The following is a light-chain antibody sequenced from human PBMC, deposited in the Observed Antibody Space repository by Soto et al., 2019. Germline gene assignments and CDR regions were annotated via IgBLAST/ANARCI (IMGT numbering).Light chain of an antibody. CDR1: SSDVGGYNY. J-gene: IGLJ2*01. V-gene: IGLV2-11*01. CDR2: DVT. CDR3: CSYAGSYSFDVI. Sequence: QSALTQPRSVSGSPGQSVTMSCTGTSSDVGGYNYVSWYQQHPGKAPKLMIHDVTKRPSGVPDRFSGSKSGNRASLTISGLQAEDEADYYCCSYAGSYSFDVIFGGGTKVTVL.